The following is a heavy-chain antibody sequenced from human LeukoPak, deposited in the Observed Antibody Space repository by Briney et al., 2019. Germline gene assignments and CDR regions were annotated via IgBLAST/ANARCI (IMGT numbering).Heavy chain of an antibody. D-gene: IGHD1-26*01. Sequence: GGSLRLPCAASGFTSSIHAMSWVRQAPGKGLEWVSAISGSGGSTYYADSVKGRFTISRDNSKNTLYLQMNSLRAEDTAVYYCAKDEAARRSVGSTHSELRGQGTLVTVSS. J-gene: IGHJ4*02. CDR3: AKDEAARRSVGSTHSEL. CDR2: ISGSGGST. V-gene: IGHV3-23*01. CDR1: GFTSSIHA.